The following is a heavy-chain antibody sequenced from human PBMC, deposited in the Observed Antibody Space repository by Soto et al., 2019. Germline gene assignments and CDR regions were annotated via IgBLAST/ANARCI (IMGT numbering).Heavy chain of an antibody. V-gene: IGHV4-31*03. J-gene: IGHJ4*02. Sequence: PSETLSLTCTVSGGSISSGGYYWSWIRQHPGKGLEWIGYIYYSGSTYYNPSLKSRVTISVDTSKNQFSLKLSSVTAADTAVYYCALTYYHGSGSYYKDYWGQGTLVTVSS. CDR2: IYYSGST. CDR3: ALTYYHGSGSYYKDY. CDR1: GGSISSGGYY. D-gene: IGHD3-10*01.